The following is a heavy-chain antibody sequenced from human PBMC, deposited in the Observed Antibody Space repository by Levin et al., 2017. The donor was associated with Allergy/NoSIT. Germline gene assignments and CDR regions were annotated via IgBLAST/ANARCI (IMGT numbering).Heavy chain of an antibody. CDR1: GFTFSNAW. Sequence: GESLKISCAASGFTFSNAWMSWVRQAPGKGLEWVGRIKSKTDGGTTDYAAPVKGRFTISRDDSKNTLYLRMNSLKTEDTAVYYCTTDPDRSTVVTPAIDYWGQGTLVTVSS. CDR2: IKSKTDGGTT. V-gene: IGHV3-15*01. J-gene: IGHJ4*02. D-gene: IGHD4-23*01. CDR3: TTDPDRSTVVTPAIDY.